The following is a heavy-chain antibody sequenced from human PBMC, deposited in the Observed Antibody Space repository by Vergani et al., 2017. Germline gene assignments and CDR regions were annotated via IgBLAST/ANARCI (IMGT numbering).Heavy chain of an antibody. D-gene: IGHD2-15*01. CDR1: GYTFTSYG. J-gene: IGHJ5*02. Sequence: QVQLVQSGAEVKKPGASVKVSCKASGYTFTSYGISWVRQAPGQGLEWMGWISAYNGNTNYAQKLQGRVTMTTDTSTSTAYMELGSLRSEDTAVYYGARSSEVVVVVAAPRGGWFDPWGQGTLVTVSS. CDR3: ARSSEVVVVVAAPRGGWFDP. CDR2: ISAYNGNT. V-gene: IGHV1-18*01.